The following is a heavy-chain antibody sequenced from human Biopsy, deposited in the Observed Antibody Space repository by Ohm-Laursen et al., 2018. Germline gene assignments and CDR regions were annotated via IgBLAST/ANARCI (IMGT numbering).Heavy chain of an antibody. Sequence: SSVKVSCKASGDSFTSYAIGWVRQAPGQGLEWMGGIIPIPNVATCAQKFQGRITITADESTSTAYMELNSLTSDDTAVYFCARGEGSSWFDPWGHGTLVTVSS. CDR2: IIPIPNVA. D-gene: IGHD1-26*01. CDR1: GDSFTSYA. J-gene: IGHJ5*02. CDR3: ARGEGSSWFDP. V-gene: IGHV1-69*01.